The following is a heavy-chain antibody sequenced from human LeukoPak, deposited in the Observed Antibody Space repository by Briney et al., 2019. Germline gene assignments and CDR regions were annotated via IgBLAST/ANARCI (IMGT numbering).Heavy chain of an antibody. CDR1: GGTFSSYA. D-gene: IGHD2-2*01. J-gene: IGHJ5*02. V-gene: IGHV1-69*13. CDR2: IIPIFGTA. CDR3: ARIRYCSSTSCQDEDNWFDP. Sequence: SVKVSCKASGGTFSSYAISWVRQAPGQGLEWMGGIIPIFGTANYAQKFQGRVTITADESTSTAYMELSSLRSEDTAVYYCARIRYCSSTSCQDEDNWFDPWGQGTLVTVSS.